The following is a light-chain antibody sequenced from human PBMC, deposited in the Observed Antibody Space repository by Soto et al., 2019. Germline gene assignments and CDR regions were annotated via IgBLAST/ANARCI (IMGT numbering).Light chain of an antibody. V-gene: IGKV3-20*01. CDR3: QQYGSSPFT. CDR2: DAS. Sequence: EIVMTQSPATLSLSPGERATLSCRASESVSTNLAWYQQKAGQAPRLLIYDASNRATGIPARFSGSGSGTDFTLTISRLEPEDFAVYYCQQYGSSPFTFGPGTKVDIK. J-gene: IGKJ3*01. CDR1: ESVSTN.